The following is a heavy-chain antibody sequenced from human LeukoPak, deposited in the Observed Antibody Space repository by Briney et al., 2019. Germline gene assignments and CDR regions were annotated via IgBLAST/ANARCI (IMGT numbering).Heavy chain of an antibody. D-gene: IGHD3-10*01. Sequence: SETLSLTCTVSGGSISSGGYYWGWIRQPPGKGLEWIGSIYHSGSTYYNPSLKSRVTISVDTSKNQFSLKLSSVTAADTAVYYCARVGSVHSFGYYYYGMDVWGQGTTVTVSS. J-gene: IGHJ6*02. CDR2: IYHSGST. CDR1: GGSISSGGYY. V-gene: IGHV4-39*07. CDR3: ARVGSVHSFGYYYYGMDV.